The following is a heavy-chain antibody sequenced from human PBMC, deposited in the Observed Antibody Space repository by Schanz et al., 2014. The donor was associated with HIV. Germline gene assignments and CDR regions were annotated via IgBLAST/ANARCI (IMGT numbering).Heavy chain of an antibody. J-gene: IGHJ4*02. Sequence: QVQLVQSGAEVKEPGASVKVSCKPYGHIFTGYLMHWVRQAPGQGLEWMGWINPNSGGTNYAQKFQGRVTLTRDTSISTAYMELSRLRSDDTAVYYCARNIAVAGTRDVYYIDYWGQGTLVTVSS. CDR1: GHIFTGYL. D-gene: IGHD6-19*01. V-gene: IGHV1-2*02. CDR2: INPNSGGT. CDR3: ARNIAVAGTRDVYYIDY.